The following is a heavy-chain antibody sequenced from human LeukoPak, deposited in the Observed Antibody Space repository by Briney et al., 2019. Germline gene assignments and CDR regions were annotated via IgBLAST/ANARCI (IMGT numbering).Heavy chain of an antibody. J-gene: IGHJ3*02. CDR3: ARDQVATDAFDI. Sequence: PGGSLRLSCAASGFTFCSYSMNWVRQAPGKGLEWVSSISSSSSYIYYADSVKGRFTISRDNAKNSLYLQMNSLRAEDTAVYYCARDQVATDAFDIWGQGTIVTVSS. D-gene: IGHD5-12*01. CDR1: GFTFCSYS. V-gene: IGHV3-21*01. CDR2: ISSSSSYI.